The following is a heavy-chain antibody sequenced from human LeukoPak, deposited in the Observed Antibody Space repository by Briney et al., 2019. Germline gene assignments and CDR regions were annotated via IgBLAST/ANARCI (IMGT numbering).Heavy chain of an antibody. V-gene: IGHV3-48*04. Sequence: GGSLRLSCAGSGFSFSSYGMHWVRQAPGKGLEWLSYISGNGAVIQYADSVKGRFTISRDNAKNLLYLQMDSLRVEDTAIYYCARDPRTVRIWGQGTLVTVSS. CDR2: ISGNGAVI. CDR3: ARDPRTVRI. D-gene: IGHD1-1*01. CDR1: GFSFSSYG. J-gene: IGHJ4*02.